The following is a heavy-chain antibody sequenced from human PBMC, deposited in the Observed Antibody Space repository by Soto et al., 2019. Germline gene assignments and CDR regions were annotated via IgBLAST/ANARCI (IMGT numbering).Heavy chain of an antibody. CDR2: ISSSSSYT. J-gene: IGHJ4*02. CDR1: GFTFSDYY. V-gene: IGHV3-11*06. CDR3: ARGDPGGALYDY. D-gene: IGHD1-26*01. Sequence: QVQLVESGGGLVKPGGSLRLSCAASGFTFSDYYMSWIRQAPGKGLEWVSYISSSSSYTNYADSVKGRFTISRDNAKNSLYLQMNSLRAADTAVYYCARGDPGGALYDYWGQGTLVTVSS.